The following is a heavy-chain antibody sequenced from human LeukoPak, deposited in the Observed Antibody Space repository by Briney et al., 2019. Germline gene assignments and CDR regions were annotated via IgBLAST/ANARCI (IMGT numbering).Heavy chain of an antibody. CDR2: IIPIFGTA. V-gene: IGHV1-69*06. Sequence: GASVKVSCKASGGTFSSYAISWVRQAPGQGLERMGGIIPIFGTANYAQKFQGRVTITADKSTSTAYMELSSLRSEDTAMYYCARGRFGLLWFGELERWGQGTLVTVSS. J-gene: IGHJ4*02. D-gene: IGHD3-10*01. CDR3: ARGRFGLLWFGELER. CDR1: GGTFSSYA.